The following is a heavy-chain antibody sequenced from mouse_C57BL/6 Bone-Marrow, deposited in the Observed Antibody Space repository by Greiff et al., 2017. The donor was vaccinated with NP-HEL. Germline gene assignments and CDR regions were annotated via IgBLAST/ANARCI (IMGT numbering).Heavy chain of an antibody. CDR1: GYTFTSYG. CDR2: IYPRSGNT. J-gene: IGHJ3*01. Sequence: VQLQQSGAELARPGASVKLSCKASGYTFTSYGISWVKQRTGQGLEWIGEIYPRSGNTYYNEKFKGKATLTADKSSSTAYMELSSLTSEDSAVYFCARWGWLPAWFAYWGQGTLVTVSA. CDR3: ARWGWLPAWFAY. D-gene: IGHD2-3*01. V-gene: IGHV1-81*01.